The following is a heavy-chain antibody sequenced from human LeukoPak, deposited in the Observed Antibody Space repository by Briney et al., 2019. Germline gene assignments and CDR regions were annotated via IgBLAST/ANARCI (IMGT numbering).Heavy chain of an antibody. V-gene: IGHV4-34*01. Sequence: SETLSLTCAVYGGSFSGYYWSWIRQPPGKGLEWIGEINHSGSTNYNPSLKSRVTISVDTSKNQFSPKLSSVTAADTAVYYCARGRRVFDYWGQGTLVTVSS. J-gene: IGHJ4*02. CDR2: INHSGST. CDR1: GGSFSGYY. CDR3: ARGRRVFDY.